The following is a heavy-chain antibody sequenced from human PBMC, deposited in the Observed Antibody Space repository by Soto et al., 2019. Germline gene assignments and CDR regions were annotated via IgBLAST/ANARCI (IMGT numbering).Heavy chain of an antibody. J-gene: IGHJ2*01. V-gene: IGHV1-18*01. CDR1: GYTFTRYG. D-gene: IGHD3-10*01. CDR3: ARGAKGAGVWYFDL. Sequence: QVQVVQSEPEVKKLGASEKVSFKGSGYTFTRYGMSWVRQAPGQGLEWMGWISAYNDNTNYARKFQGRVTMTRDTFTSTASMELRSLRSDDTAVYYCARGAKGAGVWYFDLWGRGTLVTVSS. CDR2: ISAYNDNT.